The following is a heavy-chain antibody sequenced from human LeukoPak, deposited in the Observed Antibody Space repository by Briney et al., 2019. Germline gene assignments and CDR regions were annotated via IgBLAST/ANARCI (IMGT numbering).Heavy chain of an antibody. CDR2: ISSSGSTI. CDR1: GFTFSSYE. D-gene: IGHD4-17*01. V-gene: IGHV3-48*03. Sequence: GGSLRLSCAASGFTFSSYEMNWVRQAPGKGLEWVSYISSSGSTIYYADSAKGRFTISRDNAKNSLYLQMNSLRAEDTAVYYCARDPDHYGPGDYWGQGTLVTVSS. J-gene: IGHJ4*02. CDR3: ARDPDHYGPGDY.